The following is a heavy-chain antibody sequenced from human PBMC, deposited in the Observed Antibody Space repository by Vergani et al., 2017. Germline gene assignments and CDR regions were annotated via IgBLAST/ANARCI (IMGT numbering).Heavy chain of an antibody. CDR2: IYYSGST. D-gene: IGHD3-3*01. CDR3: ARTLRFVYGMDV. J-gene: IGHJ6*02. Sequence: QVQLQESGPGLVKPSETLSLTCTVSGGSISSYYWSWIRQHPGKGLEWIGYIYYSGSTYYNPSLKSRVTISVDTSKNQFSLKLSSVTAADTAVYYCARTLRFVYGMDVWGQGTTVTVSS. V-gene: IGHV4-59*06. CDR1: GGSISSYY.